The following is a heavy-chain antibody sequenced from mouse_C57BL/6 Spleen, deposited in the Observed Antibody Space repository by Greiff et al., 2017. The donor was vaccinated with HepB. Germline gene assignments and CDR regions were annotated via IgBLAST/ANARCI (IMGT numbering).Heavy chain of an antibody. CDR3: ARDYYYGYYAMDY. Sequence: VQLKESGPELVKPGASVKMSCKASGYTFTDYNMHWVKQSHGKSLEWIGYINPNNGGTSYNQKFKGKATLTVNKSSSTAYMGLRSLTSEDSAVYYCARDYYYGYYAMDYWGQGTSVTVSS. CDR2: INPNNGGT. J-gene: IGHJ4*01. D-gene: IGHD1-1*01. V-gene: IGHV1-22*01. CDR1: GYTFTDYN.